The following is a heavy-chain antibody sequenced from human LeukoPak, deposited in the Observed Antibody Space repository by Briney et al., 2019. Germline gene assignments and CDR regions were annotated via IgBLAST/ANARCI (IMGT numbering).Heavy chain of an antibody. Sequence: GASVKVSCKASGYTFTSYGISWVRQAPGQGLEWMGWISAYIGNTNYAQKLQGRLTMTTDTSTSTAYMELRSLRSDDTAMYYCARELGAARNIGAIDLWGQGTLVTVSS. J-gene: IGHJ4*02. D-gene: IGHD6-6*01. V-gene: IGHV1-18*01. CDR3: ARELGAARNIGAIDL. CDR2: ISAYIGNT. CDR1: GYTFTSYG.